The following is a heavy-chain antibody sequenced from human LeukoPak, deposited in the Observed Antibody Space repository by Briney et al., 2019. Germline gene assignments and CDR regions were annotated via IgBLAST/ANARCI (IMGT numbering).Heavy chain of an antibody. V-gene: IGHV3-30*04. D-gene: IGHD5-12*01. J-gene: IGHJ6*03. Sequence: GGSLRLSCAASGFTFSSYAMHWVRQAPGKGLGWVAAISYDGSNKYYADSVKGRFTISRDNSKNTLYLQMNSLRAEDKALYYCAKDSVKVTTIRRVPHYMDVWGKGTTVTISS. CDR3: AKDSVKVTTIRRVPHYMDV. CDR2: ISYDGSNK. CDR1: GFTFSSYA.